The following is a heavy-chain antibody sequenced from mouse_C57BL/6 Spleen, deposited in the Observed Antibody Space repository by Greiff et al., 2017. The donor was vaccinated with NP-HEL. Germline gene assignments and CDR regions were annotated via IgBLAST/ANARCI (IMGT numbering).Heavy chain of an antibody. J-gene: IGHJ4*01. V-gene: IGHV5-12*01. D-gene: IGHD3-3*01. Sequence: EVKLVESGGGLVQPGGSLKLSCAASGFTFSDYYMYWVRQTPEKRLEWVAYISNGGGSTNYPDTVKGRFTISRDNAKNTLYLQMSRLKSEDTAMYYCARQVGPYYAMDYWGQGTSVTVSS. CDR3: ARQVGPYYAMDY. CDR2: ISNGGGST. CDR1: GFTFSDYY.